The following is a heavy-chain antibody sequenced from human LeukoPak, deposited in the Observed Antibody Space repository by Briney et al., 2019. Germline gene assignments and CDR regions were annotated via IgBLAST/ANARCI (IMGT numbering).Heavy chain of an antibody. V-gene: IGHV1-46*01. Sequence: ASVKVSCKASGYTFTSYYMHWVRQAPGQGLEWMGIINPSGGSTSYAQKFQGRVTMTRDTSTSTVYMELSSLRSEDTAVYYCARSSSFRSPYYYYYYGMDVWGQGTTVTVSS. J-gene: IGHJ6*02. D-gene: IGHD6-6*01. CDR2: INPSGGST. CDR3: ARSSSFRSPYYYYYYGMDV. CDR1: GYTFTSYY.